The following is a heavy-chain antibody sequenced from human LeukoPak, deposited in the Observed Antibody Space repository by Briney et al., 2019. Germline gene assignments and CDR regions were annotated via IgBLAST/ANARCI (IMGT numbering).Heavy chain of an antibody. CDR2: IIPILGIA. D-gene: IGHD2-2*01. Sequence: SVKVSCKASGGTFSSYTISWVRQATGQGLEWMGRIIPILGIANYAQKFQGRVTITADKSTSTAYMELSSLRSEDTAVYYCARQVVPAANDYWGQGTLVTVSS. CDR1: GGTFSSYT. CDR3: ARQVVPAANDY. J-gene: IGHJ4*02. V-gene: IGHV1-69*02.